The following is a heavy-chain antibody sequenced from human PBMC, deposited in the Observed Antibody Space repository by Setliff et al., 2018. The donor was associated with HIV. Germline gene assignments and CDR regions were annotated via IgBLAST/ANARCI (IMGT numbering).Heavy chain of an antibody. D-gene: IGHD6-13*01. CDR2: IGGSTGST. CDR3: TTDVFGYSSSWYYYYYMDV. Sequence: QTGGSLRLSCAASGFAFDDYCMTWVRQAPGKGLEWVSAIGGSTGSTYYADSVKGRFTISTDNSKNTLCLQMNSLRAEDTAVYYCTTDVFGYSSSWYYYYYMDVWGKGTTVTVSS. V-gene: IGHV3-23*01. CDR1: GFAFDDYC. J-gene: IGHJ6*03.